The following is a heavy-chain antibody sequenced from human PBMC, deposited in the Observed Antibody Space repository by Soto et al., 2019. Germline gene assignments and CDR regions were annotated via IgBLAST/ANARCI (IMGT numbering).Heavy chain of an antibody. J-gene: IGHJ4*02. CDR3: ARDPKGYCSGGSCYRDDY. CDR1: GGTFSSYA. D-gene: IGHD2-15*01. Sequence: QVQLVQSGAEVKKPGSSVKVSCKASGGTFSSYAISWVRQAPGQGLEWMGGIIPIFGTANYAQKFQGRVTITADKSTSTAYMERSSLRAEDTAVYYCARDPKGYCSGGSCYRDDYWGQGTLVTVSS. CDR2: IIPIFGTA. V-gene: IGHV1-69*06.